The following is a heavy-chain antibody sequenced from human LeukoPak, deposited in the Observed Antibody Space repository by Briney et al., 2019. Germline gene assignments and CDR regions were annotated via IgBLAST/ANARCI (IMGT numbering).Heavy chain of an antibody. CDR1: GFTFSSCA. J-gene: IGHJ6*02. D-gene: IGHD2-8*01. CDR2: ISPSGGST. V-gene: IGHV3-23*01. CDR3: AKVYAGYYNMDV. Sequence: EGSLRLSCAAAGFTFSSCAMRWVRQAPGKGLEWVSSISPSGGSTYYADSVKGRFTISRDNSKNTLYLQMNGLRAEDTAVYYCAKVYAGYYNMDVWGQGTTVTVSS.